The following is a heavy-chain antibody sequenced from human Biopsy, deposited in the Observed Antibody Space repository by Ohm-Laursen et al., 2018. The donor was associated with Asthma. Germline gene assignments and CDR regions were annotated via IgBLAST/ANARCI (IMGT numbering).Heavy chain of an antibody. Sequence: SLRLSCAASGITFSTYGMHWARQAPGKGLEWVSFIWYDGRKKTYADSVKGRFTISRDNSKNTLYLQMDSLRAEDTAVYYCARKIAARGGMDVWGQGTTVTVSS. CDR3: ARKIAARGGMDV. CDR2: IWYDGRKK. CDR1: GITFSTYG. J-gene: IGHJ6*02. D-gene: IGHD6-6*01. V-gene: IGHV3-33*01.